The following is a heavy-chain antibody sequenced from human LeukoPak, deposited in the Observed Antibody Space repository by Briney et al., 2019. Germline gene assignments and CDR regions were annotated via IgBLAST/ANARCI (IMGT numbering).Heavy chain of an antibody. D-gene: IGHD3-10*01. V-gene: IGHV4-39*01. CDR1: GGSISSSSYY. Sequence: PSETLSLTCTVSGGSISSSSYYWDWIRQPPGKGLEWIGSIYYSGSSYYNPSLMSRVTISVDTSKNQFSLKLSSVTAADTAVYYCARHLWFGELFLYFDYWGQGTLVTVSS. CDR2: IYYSGSS. CDR3: ARHLWFGELFLYFDY. J-gene: IGHJ4*02.